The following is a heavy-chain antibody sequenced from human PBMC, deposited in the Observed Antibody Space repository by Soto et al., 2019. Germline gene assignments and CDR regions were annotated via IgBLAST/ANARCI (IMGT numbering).Heavy chain of an antibody. D-gene: IGHD3-22*01. CDR1: ADSISIGDYY. CDR3: ARAVDSGGFQYAFDI. CDR2: IYYSGNT. V-gene: IGHV4-30-4*01. Sequence: SERLSLTCTVSADSISIGDYYWSWIRQPPGKGLEWIGYIYYSGNTYYNPSLKSRITISVDMSKNKFSLKLCSVTAADTAVYYCARAVDSGGFQYAFDIWGQGTMVTVSS. J-gene: IGHJ3*02.